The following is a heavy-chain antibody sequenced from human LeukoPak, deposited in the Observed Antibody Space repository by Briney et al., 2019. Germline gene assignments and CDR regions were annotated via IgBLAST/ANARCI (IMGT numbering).Heavy chain of an antibody. D-gene: IGHD4-17*01. J-gene: IGHJ6*02. Sequence: PSETLSLTCTVSGAPISSYYWSWIRQPPGKGLEWIGYIYNSGSTNYNPSLKSRVTISVDTSKNQFSLKLRSVTAADTAVYYCARAYGPGYDYYYGMDVWGQGTTVTVS. CDR3: ARAYGPGYDYYYGMDV. CDR1: GAPISSYY. V-gene: IGHV4-59*08. CDR2: IYNSGST.